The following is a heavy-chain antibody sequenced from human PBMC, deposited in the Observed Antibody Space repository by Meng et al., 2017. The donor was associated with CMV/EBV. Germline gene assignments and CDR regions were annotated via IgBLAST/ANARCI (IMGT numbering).Heavy chain of an antibody. J-gene: IGHJ4*02. V-gene: IGHV3-74*01. CDR1: GFTFSSYW. D-gene: IGHD1/OR15-1a*01. Sequence: LSLTCAASGFTFSSYWMHWVRQAPGKGLVWVSRINSDGSSTSYADSVKGRFTISRDNAKNTLYLQMNSLRAEDTAVYYCAREFTGTPWAIDYWGQRTLVTVSS. CDR3: AREFTGTPWAIDY. CDR2: INSDGSST.